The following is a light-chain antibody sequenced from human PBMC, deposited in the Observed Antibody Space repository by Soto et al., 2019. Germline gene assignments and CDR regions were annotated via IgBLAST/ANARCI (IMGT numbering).Light chain of an antibody. CDR3: QQYGSSLLT. CDR2: GAS. J-gene: IGKJ4*01. Sequence: EIVLTQSPGTLSLSPGERATLSCRASQSVSSSYLAWYQQKPGQAPRLLFYGASSRATGIPDRFSGSGSGTDFTLTISRLEPEDFAVYYCQQYGSSLLTFGGWTKVEIK. CDR1: QSVSSSY. V-gene: IGKV3-20*01.